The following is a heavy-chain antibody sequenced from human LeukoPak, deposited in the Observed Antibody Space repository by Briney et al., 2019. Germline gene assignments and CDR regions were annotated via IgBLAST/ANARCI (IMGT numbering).Heavy chain of an antibody. V-gene: IGHV1-2*02. J-gene: IGHJ4*02. CDR3: AKDRGGAPVKPSCFEY. D-gene: IGHD3-10*01. Sequence: ASVKVSCKASGYTFTSYDINWVRQATGQGLEWMGWINPNSGATNFAQNFQGRVTMTRDTSVSTVYMDLSGLRSDDTAIYYCAKDRGGAPVKPSCFEYWGQGTLITVS. CDR2: INPNSGAT. CDR1: GYTFTSYD.